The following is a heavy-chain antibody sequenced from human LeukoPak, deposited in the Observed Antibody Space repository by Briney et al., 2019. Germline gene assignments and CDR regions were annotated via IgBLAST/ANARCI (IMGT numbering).Heavy chain of an antibody. V-gene: IGHV3-66*01. D-gene: IGHD6-19*01. Sequence: GGSLRLSCAASGFTVSSNYMSWVRQAPGKGLEWVSVIYSGGSTYYADSVKGRFTISRDNAKNSLYLQMNSLRAEDTAVYYCARVTIAVGFDYWGQGTLVTVSS. J-gene: IGHJ4*02. CDR1: GFTVSSNY. CDR2: IYSGGST. CDR3: ARVTIAVGFDY.